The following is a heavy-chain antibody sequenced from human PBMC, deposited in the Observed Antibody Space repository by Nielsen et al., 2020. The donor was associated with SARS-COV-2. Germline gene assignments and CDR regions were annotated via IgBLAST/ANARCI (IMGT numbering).Heavy chain of an antibody. CDR2: IDRDGSEK. CDR1: GFSFSNYW. V-gene: IGHV3-7*03. D-gene: IGHD4-17*01. CDR3: AASTALEY. J-gene: IGHJ4*02. Sequence: GGSLRLSCVGSGFSFSNYWMTWVRQAPGKGLEWVANIDRDGSEKYYVDSLKGRFTISRDNAKNSLYLQMNSLRAEDTAVYYCAASTALEYWGQGTLVTVSS.